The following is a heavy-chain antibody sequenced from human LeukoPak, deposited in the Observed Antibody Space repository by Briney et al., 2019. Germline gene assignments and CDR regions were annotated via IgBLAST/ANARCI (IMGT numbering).Heavy chain of an antibody. J-gene: IGHJ4*02. Sequence: PGGSLRLSCAASGLTFGNYWMSWVRQAPGKGLEWVANIKQDGSDKYHVDSVTGRFTISRDNAKNSLYLEMNSLRAEDTAVYYCARWATSFDLWGQGALVTVSS. D-gene: IGHD6-6*01. V-gene: IGHV3-7*01. CDR3: ARWATSFDL. CDR2: IKQDGSDK. CDR1: GLTFGNYW.